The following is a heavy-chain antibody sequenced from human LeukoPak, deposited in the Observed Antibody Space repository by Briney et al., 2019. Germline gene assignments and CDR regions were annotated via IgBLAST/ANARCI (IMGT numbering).Heavy chain of an antibody. Sequence: SETLSLTCAVYGGSFSGYYWSWIRQPPGKGLEWIGEINHSGSTNYNPSLKSRVTISVDMSKNQFSLKLSSVTAADTAVYYCARESSGYASPVGYWGQGTLVTVSS. V-gene: IGHV4-34*01. CDR1: GGSFSGYY. D-gene: IGHD5-12*01. J-gene: IGHJ4*02. CDR3: ARESSGYASPVGY. CDR2: INHSGST.